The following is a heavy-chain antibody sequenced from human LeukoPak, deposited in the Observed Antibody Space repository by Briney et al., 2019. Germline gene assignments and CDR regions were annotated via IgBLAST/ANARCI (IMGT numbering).Heavy chain of an antibody. CDR2: IYYSGST. V-gene: IGHV4-31*03. D-gene: IGHD3-22*01. CDR1: GGSISSGGYY. J-gene: IGHJ4*02. CDR3: ARGEHYYDSGGYYY. Sequence: ETSETLSLTCTVSGGSISSGGYYWSWIRQHPGKGLEWIGYIYYSGSTYYNPSLKSRVTISVDTSKNQFSLKLSSVTAADTAVYYCARGEHYYDSGGYYYWGQGTLVTVSS.